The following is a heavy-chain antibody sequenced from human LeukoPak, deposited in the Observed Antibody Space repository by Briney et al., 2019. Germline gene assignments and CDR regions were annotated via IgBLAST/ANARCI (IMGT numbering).Heavy chain of an antibody. Sequence: RGSLRLSCAASGFTFSNYAMHWVRQAPGKGLEWVAVISYDGGNKYHADSVKGRFTISRDNSKNTLYLQMNSLRVEDTALYYCASDGGSYWGQGTLVTVSS. CDR3: ASDGGSY. J-gene: IGHJ4*02. V-gene: IGHV3-30-3*01. CDR2: ISYDGGNK. CDR1: GFTFSNYA. D-gene: IGHD3-10*01.